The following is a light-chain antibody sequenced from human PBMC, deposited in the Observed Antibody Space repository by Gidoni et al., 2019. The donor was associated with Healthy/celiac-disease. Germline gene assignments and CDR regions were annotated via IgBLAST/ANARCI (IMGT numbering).Light chain of an antibody. J-gene: IGKJ2*01. Sequence: DIQMTPYPSSLSASVGDRVTITCQASQDISNYLNWYQQKPGKAPKLLIDDASNLETGVPSRFSGSGSGTDFTFTISSLQPEDIATYYCQQYDNLPYTFGQGTKLEIK. CDR2: DAS. CDR1: QDISNY. V-gene: IGKV1-33*01. CDR3: QQYDNLPYT.